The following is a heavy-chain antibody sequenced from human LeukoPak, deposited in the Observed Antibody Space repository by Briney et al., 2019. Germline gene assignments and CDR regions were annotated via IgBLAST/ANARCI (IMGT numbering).Heavy chain of an antibody. CDR3: ARGLRAAFGGVIRLSRTYYFDY. CDR1: GGSFSGYY. V-gene: IGHV4-34*01. Sequence: SETLSLTCAVYGGSFSGYYWSWLRQPPGKGLEWIGEINHSGSTNYNTSLKSRVTISVDTSKNQFSLKLSSVTAADTAVYYCARGLRAAFGGVIRLSRTYYFDYWGQGTLVTVSS. J-gene: IGHJ4*02. D-gene: IGHD3-16*02. CDR2: INHSGST.